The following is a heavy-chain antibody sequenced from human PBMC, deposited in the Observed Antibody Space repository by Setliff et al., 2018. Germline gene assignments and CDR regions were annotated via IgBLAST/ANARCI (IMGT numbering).Heavy chain of an antibody. J-gene: IGHJ3*01. CDR3: ARDAPKVVDKFDL. V-gene: IGHV1-18*01. CDR1: GYTFTKYG. CDR2: ISPYNGNT. Sequence: ASVKVSCKAFGYTFTKYGIDWVRQAPGQGLEWLGWISPYNGNTDYVYNVRDRITMTTDTSTGTAYMVLGSLTSDDSAVYYCARDAPKVVDKFDLWGQGTKVT. D-gene: IGHD3-22*01.